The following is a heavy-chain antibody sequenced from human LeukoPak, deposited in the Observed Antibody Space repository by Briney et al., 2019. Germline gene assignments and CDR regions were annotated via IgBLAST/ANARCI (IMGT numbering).Heavy chain of an antibody. CDR1: GFTFSSYA. V-gene: IGHV3-30*04. CDR3: ARDTSDWLLLTPFDY. CDR2: ISYDGSNK. J-gene: IGHJ4*02. Sequence: PGGSLRLSCAASGFTFSSYAMHWVRQAPGKGLEWVAVISYDGSNKYYADSVKGRFTISRDNSKNTLYLQMNSLRAEDTAVYYCARDTSDWLLLTPFDYWGQGTLVTVSS. D-gene: IGHD3-9*01.